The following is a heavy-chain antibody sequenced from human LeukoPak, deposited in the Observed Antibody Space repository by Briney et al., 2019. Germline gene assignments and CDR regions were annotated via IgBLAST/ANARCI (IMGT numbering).Heavy chain of an antibody. CDR1: GFTFSNAW. V-gene: IGHV3-15*01. Sequence: GGSLRLSCAASGFTFSNAWMSWVRQAPGKGLEWVGRIKSKTDGGTTDYAAPVKGRFTISRDDSKNTLYLQMNSPKTEDTAVYYCTTADIVVVPAAEGENWFDPWGQGTLVTVSS. J-gene: IGHJ5*02. CDR3: TTADIVVVPAAEGENWFDP. D-gene: IGHD2-2*01. CDR2: IKSKTDGGTT.